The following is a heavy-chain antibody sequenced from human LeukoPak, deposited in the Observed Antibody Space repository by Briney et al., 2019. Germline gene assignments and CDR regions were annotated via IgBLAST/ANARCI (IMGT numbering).Heavy chain of an antibody. CDR1: GGSVSGRY. V-gene: IGHV4-59*02. CDR2: IHSSGST. CDR3: ARIYYTRSYYYYSDY. Sequence: SETLSLTCTVSGGSVSGRYWNWIRQAPGKGLEWIGYIHSSGSTSYNPSLKSRVTISVDTSNNQFSLTLSSVTAADTAVYYCARIYYTRSYYYYSDYWSQGTLVTVSA. D-gene: IGHD2/OR15-2a*01. J-gene: IGHJ4*02.